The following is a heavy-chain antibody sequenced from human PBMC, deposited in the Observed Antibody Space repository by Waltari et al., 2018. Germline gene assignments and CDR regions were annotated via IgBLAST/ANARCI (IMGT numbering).Heavy chain of an antibody. D-gene: IGHD3-10*01. CDR1: GYTFSSYY. V-gene: IGHV1-46*01. CDR2: INPSGGST. J-gene: IGHJ4*02. Sequence: QVQLVQSGAEVKKPGASVRVSCKASGYTFSSYYIHWVRQAPGQGLEWMGIINPSGGSTTYAQKFRGRVTMTRDTSTSTVYMQPSRLRSEDTAMYYCARAPTAGSYYAFDFWGQGTLVTVSS. CDR3: ARAPTAGSYYAFDF.